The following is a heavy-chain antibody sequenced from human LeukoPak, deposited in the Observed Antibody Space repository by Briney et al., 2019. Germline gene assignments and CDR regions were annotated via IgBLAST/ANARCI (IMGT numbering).Heavy chain of an antibody. CDR1: GFIFSSYG. D-gene: IGHD5-18*01. J-gene: IGHJ6*03. Sequence: GGPLRLSCAASGFIFSSYGMSWVRQAPGKGLEWVGQIGSGAKSYATAYAASVKGRFTISRDDSKNTAYLQMNSLQTEDTAVYYCTREKEAYNFGLAYYYYYMDVWGKGTTVTVSS. V-gene: IGHV3-73*01. CDR2: IGSGAKSYAT. CDR3: TREKEAYNFGLAYYYYYMDV.